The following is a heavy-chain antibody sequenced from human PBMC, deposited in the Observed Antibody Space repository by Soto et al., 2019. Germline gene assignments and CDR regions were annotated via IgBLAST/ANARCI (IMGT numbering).Heavy chain of an antibody. CDR1: SGSFSGYN. CDR3: ARGRWEYQLRYRHYYYYGMDV. V-gene: IGHV4-34*01. J-gene: IGHJ6*02. CDR2: INHSGST. D-gene: IGHD2-2*02. Sequence: PAETLCLNCAVHSGSFSGYNWCWIRHPPGKRLEWNGEINHSGSTNYNPSLKSRVTISVDTSKNPFTLKLSPVAAADTAVYYCARGRWEYQLRYRHYYYYGMDVWGQGTTVTVSS.